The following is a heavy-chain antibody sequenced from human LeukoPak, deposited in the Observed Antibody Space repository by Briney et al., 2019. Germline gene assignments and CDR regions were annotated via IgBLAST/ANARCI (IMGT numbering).Heavy chain of an antibody. CDR1: GFSFSSYG. CDR2: IKSKFYGGTT. D-gene: IGHD1-26*01. J-gene: IGHJ4*02. CDR3: STWDSGL. Sequence: GGSLRLSCAASGFSFSSYGMHWVRQAPGKGLEWVGRIKSKFYGGTTDYAEPVKGRFTISRDDSTNTLYLQMTGLKTEDTAVYYCSTWDSGLWGQGTLVTVSS. V-gene: IGHV3-15*01.